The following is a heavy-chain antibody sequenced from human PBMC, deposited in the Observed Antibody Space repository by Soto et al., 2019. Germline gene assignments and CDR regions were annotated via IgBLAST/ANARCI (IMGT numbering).Heavy chain of an antibody. D-gene: IGHD6-6*01. J-gene: IGHJ4*02. CDR2: ISYDGSNK. CDR1: GFTFSSYG. CDR3: AKDGGVYSSSWNFDY. V-gene: IGHV3-30*18. Sequence: ESGGGVVQPGRSLRLSCAASGFTFSSYGMHWVRQAPGKGLEWVAVISYDGSNKYYADSVKGRFTISRDNSKNTLYLQMNSLRAEDTAVYYCAKDGGVYSSSWNFDYWGQGTLVTVSS.